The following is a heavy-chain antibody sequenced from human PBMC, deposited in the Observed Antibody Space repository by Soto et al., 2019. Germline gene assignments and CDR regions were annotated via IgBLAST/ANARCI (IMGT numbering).Heavy chain of an antibody. CDR1: GFTFSYYG. J-gene: IGHJ6*02. CDR3: AKGWGKYSRSYSSYDYGMYV. Sequence: QVQLVESGGGVVQPGRSLRLSCAASGFTFSYYGMHWVRQSPGKGLEWVAVISYDGSNEYYVDSVKGRFTISRDNSKNTLHLQMNSLGSEDTAVYHCAKGWGKYSRSYSSYDYGMYVWGQGATVTVSS. V-gene: IGHV3-30*18. D-gene: IGHD6-13*01. CDR2: ISYDGSNE.